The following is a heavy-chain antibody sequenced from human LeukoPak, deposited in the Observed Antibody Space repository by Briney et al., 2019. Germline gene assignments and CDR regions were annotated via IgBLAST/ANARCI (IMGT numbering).Heavy chain of an antibody. D-gene: IGHD3-3*01. Sequence: PGGSLRLSCAASGFTFSTYWMTWVRQAPGKGLEWVANIKQDGSQKYYVDAVKGRFTISRDNAKNSLYPQVNSLRAEDTAIYYCTRDFSSGDWGQGTLVTVSS. V-gene: IGHV3-7*01. CDR2: IKQDGSQK. CDR1: GFTFSTYW. CDR3: TRDFSSGD. J-gene: IGHJ4*02.